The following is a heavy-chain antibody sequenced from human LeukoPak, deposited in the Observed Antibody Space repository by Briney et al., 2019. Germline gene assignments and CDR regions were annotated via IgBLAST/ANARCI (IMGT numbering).Heavy chain of an antibody. Sequence: GGSLRLSCAASGFTFSSYAMSWVRQAPGKGLEWVSAISGSGGSTYYADSVKGRFTISRDNSKHTLYLQMNSLRAEDTAVYYCAKSSVVVVPAAIFDYWGQGTLVTVSS. D-gene: IGHD2-2*02. CDR2: ISGSGGST. J-gene: IGHJ4*02. CDR3: AKSSVVVVPAAIFDY. V-gene: IGHV3-23*01. CDR1: GFTFSSYA.